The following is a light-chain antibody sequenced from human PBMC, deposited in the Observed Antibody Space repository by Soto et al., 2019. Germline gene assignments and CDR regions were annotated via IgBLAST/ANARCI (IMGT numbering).Light chain of an antibody. V-gene: IGKV3-11*01. J-gene: IGKJ1*01. Sequence: DILLAQSPATLSLSPGERATLSCRASQTISNYLAWYQQKPGQAPRLLIYDASNRAAGIPARFSGRGSGADFTLPISSLEPEDFAVYYCQQRRNWPQTFGRGTRVELK. CDR1: QTISNY. CDR2: DAS. CDR3: QQRRNWPQT.